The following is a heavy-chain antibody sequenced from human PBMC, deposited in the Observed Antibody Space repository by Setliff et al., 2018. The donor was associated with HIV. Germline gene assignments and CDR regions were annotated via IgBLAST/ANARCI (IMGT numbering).Heavy chain of an antibody. V-gene: IGHV3-7*01. D-gene: IGHD4-17*01. CDR2: IKQDGSEM. J-gene: IGHJ4*02. CDR3: ARGFGDLVN. CDR1: GFIFRSYW. Sequence: PGGSLRLSCVTSGFIFRSYWMTWVRQAPGKGLEWVANIKQDGSEMYHVDSVKGRFTISRDNAKNSLYLQMNSLKAEDTAMYYCARGFGDLVNWGQGTLVTVSS.